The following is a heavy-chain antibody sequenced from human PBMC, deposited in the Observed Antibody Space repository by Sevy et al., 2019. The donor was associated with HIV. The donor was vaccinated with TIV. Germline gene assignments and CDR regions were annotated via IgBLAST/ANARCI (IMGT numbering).Heavy chain of an antibody. CDR2: IYYSGST. D-gene: IGHD3-22*01. Sequence: SETLSLTCTVSGGSVSSGSYYWSWIRQPPGKGLEWIGYIYYSGSTNYNPSLKSRVTISVDTSKNQFFLKLSSVTAADTAVYYCARDVSYDSSGYYYAPYGMDVWGQGTTVTVSS. V-gene: IGHV4-61*01. CDR3: ARDVSYDSSGYYYAPYGMDV. CDR1: GGSVSSGSYY. J-gene: IGHJ6*02.